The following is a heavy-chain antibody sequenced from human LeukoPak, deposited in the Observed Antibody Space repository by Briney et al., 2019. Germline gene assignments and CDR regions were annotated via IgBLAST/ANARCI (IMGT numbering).Heavy chain of an antibody. D-gene: IGHD3-22*01. Sequence: GGSLRLSCAAPGFTFDDYAMHWVRQAPGKGLEWVSGISWNSGSIGYADSVKGRFTISRDNAKNSLYLQMNSLRAEDTALCYCAKDMGYYDNSGTDAFDIWGQGTMVTVSS. CDR3: AKDMGYYDNSGTDAFDI. CDR1: GFTFDDYA. J-gene: IGHJ3*02. CDR2: ISWNSGSI. V-gene: IGHV3-9*01.